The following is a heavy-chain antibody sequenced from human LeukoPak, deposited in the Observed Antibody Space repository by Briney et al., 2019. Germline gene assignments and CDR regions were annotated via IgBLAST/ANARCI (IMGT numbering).Heavy chain of an antibody. CDR3: ARDQYSSGWYDY. Sequence: PGRSLRLSCAASGFTFSSYAMHWVRQAPGKGLEWVAVISYDGSNKYYADSVKGRFTISRDNSKNTLYLQMNSLRAEDTAVYYCARDQYSSGWYDYWGQGTLVTVSS. V-gene: IGHV3-30*04. CDR2: ISYDGSNK. CDR1: GFTFSSYA. J-gene: IGHJ4*02. D-gene: IGHD6-19*01.